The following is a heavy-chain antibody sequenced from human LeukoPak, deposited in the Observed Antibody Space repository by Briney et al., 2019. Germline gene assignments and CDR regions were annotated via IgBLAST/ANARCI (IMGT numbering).Heavy chain of an antibody. CDR1: AHSLTSGHY. D-gene: IGHD2-2*01. V-gene: IGHV4-38-2*01. J-gene: IGHJ4*02. CDR3: ARYCTSTTCILRGFHY. CDR2: IYHTRRA. Sequence: SETLSLTCPVSAHSLTSGHYWGWMRQDPGKGLEWISNIYHTRRAMYNTSSNSPATTSVHPSKNQFSLKLSSVTAADTAVYYCARYCTSTTCILRGFHYGGQGTRVSVPS.